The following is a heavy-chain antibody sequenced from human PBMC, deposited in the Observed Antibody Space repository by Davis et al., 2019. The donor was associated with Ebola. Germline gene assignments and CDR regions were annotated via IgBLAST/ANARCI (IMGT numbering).Heavy chain of an antibody. CDR1: GFILTNYA. J-gene: IGHJ4*02. V-gene: IGHV1-3*01. CDR3: AGASFGYNSGWYADY. D-gene: IGHD6-19*01. CDR2: VHGGNGNT. Sequence: ASVKVSCKASGFILTNYAIHWVRQAPGQRLEWMGWVHGGNGNTKYSQRFQGRVTITTDTSANTVYLDLTSLRSEDTSVFYCAGASFGYNSGWYADYWGPGSLVTVSS.